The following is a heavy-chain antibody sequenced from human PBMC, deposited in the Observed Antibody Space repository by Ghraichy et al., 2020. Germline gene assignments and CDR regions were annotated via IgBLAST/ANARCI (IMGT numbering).Heavy chain of an antibody. CDR2: IKQDGSEK. CDR3: ARDPNRVLRILEWIPSHALDF. V-gene: IGHV3-7*03. Sequence: GGSRRLSCVGSTFTFTSYWMSWVRQAPGKGLEWVANIKQDGSEKYYVGSVKGRFTISRDNAKNSLYLQMNSLSVEDTAVYYCARDPNRVLRILEWIPSHALDFWGQGTMVTVAS. J-gene: IGHJ3*01. CDR1: TFTFTSYW. D-gene: IGHD3-3*01.